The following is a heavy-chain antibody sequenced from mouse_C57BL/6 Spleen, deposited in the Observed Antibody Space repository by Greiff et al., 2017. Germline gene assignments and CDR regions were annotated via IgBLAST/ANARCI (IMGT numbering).Heavy chain of an antibody. CDR2: ISSGGSYT. D-gene: IGHD2-3*01. J-gene: IGHJ2*01. Sequence: DVKLVESGGDLVKPGGSLKLSCAASGFTFSSYGMSWVRQTPDKRLEWVATISSGGSYTYYPDSVKGRFTISRDNAKNTLYLQMSSLKSEDTAMYYCARHLMVTYYFDYWGQGTTLTVSS. CDR1: GFTFSSYG. CDR3: ARHLMVTYYFDY. V-gene: IGHV5-6*02.